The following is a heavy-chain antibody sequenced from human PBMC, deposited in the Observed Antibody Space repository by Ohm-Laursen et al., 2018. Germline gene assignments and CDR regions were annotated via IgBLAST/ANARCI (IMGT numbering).Heavy chain of an antibody. J-gene: IGHJ6*02. D-gene: IGHD5-24*01. CDR1: GFTFSSYW. CDR3: ARWLHPKGYYYYGMDV. CDR2: IKQDGSEK. V-gene: IGHV3-7*01. Sequence: SLRLSCAASGFTFSSYWMSWVRQAPGKGLEWVANIKQDGSEKYYVDSVKGRFTISRDNAKNSLYLQMNSLRAEDTAVYYCARWLHPKGYYYYGMDVWGQGTTATVSS.